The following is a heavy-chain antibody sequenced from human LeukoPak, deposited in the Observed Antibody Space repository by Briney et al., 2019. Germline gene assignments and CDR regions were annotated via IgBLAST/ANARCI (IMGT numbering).Heavy chain of an antibody. J-gene: IGHJ4*02. D-gene: IGHD4-23*01. CDR3: ARDQHFTYGGSLHYFDY. CDR2: ISAYNGNT. CDR1: GYTFTSYG. V-gene: IGHV1-18*01. Sequence: SVKVSCKASGYTFTSYGISWVRQAPGQGLEWMGWISAYNGNTNYAQKLQGRVTMTTDTSTSTAYMELRSLRSDDTAVYYCARDQHFTYGGSLHYFDYWGQGTLVTVSS.